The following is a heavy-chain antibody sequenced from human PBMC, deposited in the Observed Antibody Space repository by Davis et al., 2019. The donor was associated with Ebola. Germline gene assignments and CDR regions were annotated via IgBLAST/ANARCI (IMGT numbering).Heavy chain of an antibody. Sequence: GESLKISCAASGFTFSSYGMHWVRQAPGKGLEWVAFIRYDGSNKYYADSVKGRFTISRDNSKNTLYLQMNSLRAEDTAVYYCAGMATGYWGQGTLVTVSS. V-gene: IGHV3-30*02. CDR2: IRYDGSNK. CDR3: AGMATGY. J-gene: IGHJ4*02. CDR1: GFTFSSYG. D-gene: IGHD1-1*01.